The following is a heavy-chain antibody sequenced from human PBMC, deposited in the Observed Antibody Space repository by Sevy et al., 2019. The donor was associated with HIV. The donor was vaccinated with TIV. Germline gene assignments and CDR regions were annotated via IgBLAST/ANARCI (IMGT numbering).Heavy chain of an antibody. Sequence: GGSLRLSCVASGFTFSSYAMTWVRQAPGKGLDWVSVVSGSGRKVAYEDSVKGRFTVSRDNFKNTLYLQMNRLRAEDTAVYFCAKSSDLGPTDQCDTSGYYAFWGQGTVVTVSS. CDR1: GFTFSSYA. V-gene: IGHV3-23*01. D-gene: IGHD3-22*01. CDR3: AKSSDLGPTDQCDTSGYYAF. J-gene: IGHJ1*01. CDR2: VSGSGRKV.